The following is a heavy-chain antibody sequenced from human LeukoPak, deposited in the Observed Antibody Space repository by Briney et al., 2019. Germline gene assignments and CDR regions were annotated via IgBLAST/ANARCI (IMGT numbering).Heavy chain of an antibody. CDR3: AREVEDNSGYHY. D-gene: IGHD3-22*01. Sequence: SETLSLTCTVSGGSISTYYWSWIRQPLGKGLEWIAYINYSGNTNYNPSLKSRVAISVDTSKDQVSLKVTSVTAADTAVYYCAREVEDNSGYHYWGQGILVTVSS. CDR2: INYSGNT. J-gene: IGHJ4*02. V-gene: IGHV4-59*01. CDR1: GGSISTYY.